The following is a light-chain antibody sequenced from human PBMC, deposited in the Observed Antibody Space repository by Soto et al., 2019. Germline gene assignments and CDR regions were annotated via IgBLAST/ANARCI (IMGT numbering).Light chain of an antibody. Sequence: QSVLTQPPSASGSPGQSVTISCTGTSSDVGGYNYVSWYQQHPGTAPKLLIYEVSKRPSGVPDRFSGSKSGTTASLTVSGLQAEDEADYYSCSYAGSNSVVFGGGTKVTVL. CDR3: CSYAGSNSVV. J-gene: IGLJ2*01. V-gene: IGLV2-8*01. CDR1: SSDVGGYNY. CDR2: EVS.